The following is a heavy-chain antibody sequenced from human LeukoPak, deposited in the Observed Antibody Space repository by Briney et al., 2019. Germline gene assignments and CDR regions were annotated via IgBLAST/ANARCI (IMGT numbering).Heavy chain of an antibody. CDR1: GGTFSSYA. CDR3: ARSGYSGSYPGGYYYYGMDV. Sequence: SVKVSCKASGGTFSSYAISWVRQAPGQGLEWMGRIIPIFGTANYAQKFQGRVTITADKSTSTAYMELSSLRSEDTAVYYCARSGYSGSYPGGYYYYGMDVWGQGATVTVSS. D-gene: IGHD1-26*01. CDR2: IIPIFGTA. J-gene: IGHJ6*02. V-gene: IGHV1-69*06.